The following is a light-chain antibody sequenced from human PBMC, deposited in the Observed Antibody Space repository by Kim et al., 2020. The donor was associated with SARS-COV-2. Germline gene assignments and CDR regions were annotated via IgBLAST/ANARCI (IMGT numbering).Light chain of an antibody. CDR3: CSYEGTVV. CDR1: SSDVV. CDR2: EVN. V-gene: IGLV2-23*02. Sequence: ASVSGSPGQSITISCTGASSDVVYWYQHHPGEAPKLIIFEVNTRPSQISNRFSGSKSGNTASLTIAGLQAEDEANYYCCSYEGTVVFGGGTKLTVL. J-gene: IGLJ2*01.